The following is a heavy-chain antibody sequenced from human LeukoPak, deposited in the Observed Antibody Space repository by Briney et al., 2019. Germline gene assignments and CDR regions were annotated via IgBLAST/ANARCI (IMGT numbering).Heavy chain of an antibody. Sequence: GGSLRLSCAASGFTFSSYWMHWVRQAPGKGLVWVSRINSDGSSTSYADSVKGRFTISRDNAKNTLYLQMNSQGAEDTAVYYCARANYYGSGRAAFDIWGQGTMVTVSS. J-gene: IGHJ3*02. V-gene: IGHV3-74*01. CDR1: GFTFSSYW. D-gene: IGHD3-10*01. CDR3: ARANYYGSGRAAFDI. CDR2: INSDGSST.